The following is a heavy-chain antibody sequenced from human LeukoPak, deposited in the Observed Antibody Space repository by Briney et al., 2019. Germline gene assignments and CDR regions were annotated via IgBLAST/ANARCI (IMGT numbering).Heavy chain of an antibody. Sequence: GGSLRLSCAASGFTFSTYEMNWVRQAPGKGLEWVSYISSSGSAIYYADSVKGRFTISRDNAKNSLYLQMNSLRAEDTAVYYCARGPLHVVVPAATWFDPWGQGILVTVSS. CDR2: ISSSGSAI. J-gene: IGHJ5*02. V-gene: IGHV3-48*03. D-gene: IGHD2-2*01. CDR1: GFTFSTYE. CDR3: ARGPLHVVVPAATWFDP.